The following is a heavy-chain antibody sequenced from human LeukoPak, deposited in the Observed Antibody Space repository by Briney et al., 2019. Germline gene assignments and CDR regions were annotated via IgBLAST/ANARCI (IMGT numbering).Heavy chain of an antibody. CDR3: AKSNREQLVRSYGSDV. CDR1: GFTFSTYA. CDR2: ISGSGGST. V-gene: IGHV3-23*01. Sequence: GGSLRLSCAASGFTFSTYAVSWVRQAPGKGLEWVSDISGSGGSTYYADSVKGRFTISRDNSKDTVYLQMNSLRVDDTAVYYCAKSNREQLVRSYGSDVWGQGTTVTASS. J-gene: IGHJ6*02. D-gene: IGHD6-13*01.